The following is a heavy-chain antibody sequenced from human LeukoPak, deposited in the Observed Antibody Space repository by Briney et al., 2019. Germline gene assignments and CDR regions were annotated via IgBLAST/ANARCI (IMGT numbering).Heavy chain of an antibody. CDR2: ISSSGSTI. CDR3: ARGDSGSYYFGY. J-gene: IGHJ4*02. V-gene: IGHV3-48*03. Sequence: GGSLRLSCAASGFTFSGYEMIWVRQAPGKGLEWVSYISSSGSTIYYADSVKGRFTISRDNAKNSLYLQMNSLRAEDTAVYYCARGDSGSYYFGYWGQGTLVTVSS. D-gene: IGHD1-26*01. CDR1: GFTFSGYE.